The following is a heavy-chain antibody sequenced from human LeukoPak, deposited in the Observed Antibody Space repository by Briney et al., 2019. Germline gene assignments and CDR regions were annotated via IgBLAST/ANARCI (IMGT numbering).Heavy chain of an antibody. CDR3: ARALKRDSARAPFDY. Sequence: SGTLSLTCAVYGGSFSGYYWSWIRQPPGKGLEWIGEINHSGSTNYNPSLKSRVTISVDTSKNQFSLKLSSVTAADTAVYYCARALKRDSARAPFDYWGQGTLVTVSS. J-gene: IGHJ4*02. CDR1: GGSFSGYY. V-gene: IGHV4-34*01. CDR2: INHSGST. D-gene: IGHD2-21*01.